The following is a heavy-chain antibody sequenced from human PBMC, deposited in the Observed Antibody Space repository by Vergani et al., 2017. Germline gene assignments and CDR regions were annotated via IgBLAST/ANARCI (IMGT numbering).Heavy chain of an antibody. Sequence: QVQLVQSGAEVKKPGASVKVSCKASGYTFTGYYMHWVRQAPGPGLEWMGWIKPNSGGTNYAQKFQGRVTMTRDTSISTAYMELSRLRSDDTAVYYRARVPELLDNWFDPWGQGTLVTVSS. V-gene: IGHV1-2*02. CDR2: IKPNSGGT. CDR1: GYTFTGYY. CDR3: ARVPELLDNWFDP. D-gene: IGHD1-7*01. J-gene: IGHJ5*02.